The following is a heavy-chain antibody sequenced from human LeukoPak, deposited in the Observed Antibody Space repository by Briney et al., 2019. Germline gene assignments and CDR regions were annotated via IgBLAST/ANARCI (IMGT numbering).Heavy chain of an antibody. D-gene: IGHD1-26*01. J-gene: IGHJ4*02. V-gene: IGHV1-8*01. CDR1: GYTFTSYD. CDR2: MNPNSGHT. Sequence: ASVKVSCKASGYTFTSYDIIWVRQASGQGLEWMGWMNPNSGHTGYAQKFQGRVTMTRTTSISTAYMELTSLTSEDSAVYYCARSIVGVRKGNDYWGQGTLVTVSS. CDR3: ARSIVGVRKGNDY.